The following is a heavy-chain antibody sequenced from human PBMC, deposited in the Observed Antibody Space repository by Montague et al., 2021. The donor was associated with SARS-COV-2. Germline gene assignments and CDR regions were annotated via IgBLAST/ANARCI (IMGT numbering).Heavy chain of an antibody. CDR2: VYYTGSN. J-gene: IGHJ3*01. Sequence: SETLSLTCTVSGGSINSTTYYWAWIRPPPGKGLEWIGSVYYTGSNYYNPSLQSRGTMSVDTSKKQFSLKLSSVTAADMGVYYCARHFPSGYTFGLGAFDLWGQGSMVTVSS. V-gene: IGHV4-39*01. CDR1: GGSINSTTYY. CDR3: ARHFPSGYTFGLGAFDL. D-gene: IGHD5-18*01.